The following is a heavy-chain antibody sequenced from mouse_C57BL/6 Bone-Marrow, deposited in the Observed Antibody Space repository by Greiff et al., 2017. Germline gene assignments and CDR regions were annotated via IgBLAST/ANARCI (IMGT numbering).Heavy chain of an antibody. CDR3: AISLYAKGYFDV. V-gene: IGHV1-81*01. CDR1: GYTFTSYG. CDR2: IYPRSGNT. Sequence: QVQLQQSGAELARPGASVKLSCKASGYTFTSYGISWVKQRTGQGLEWIGEIYPRSGNTYYNEKFKGKATLTADKSSSTAYMELRSLTSEDSAVYFCAISLYAKGYFDVWGTGTTVTVSS. J-gene: IGHJ1*03. D-gene: IGHD2-1*01.